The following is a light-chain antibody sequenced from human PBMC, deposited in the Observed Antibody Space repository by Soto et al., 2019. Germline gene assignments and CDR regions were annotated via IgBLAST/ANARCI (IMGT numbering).Light chain of an antibody. CDR1: QSVSSSY. CDR3: QQYGSSPPLT. CDR2: GAS. V-gene: IGKV3-20*01. J-gene: IGKJ4*01. Sequence: EIVLTQSPGTLSLSPGERATLSCRASQSVSSSYLAWYQQKPGQAPRLLIYGASSRATDIPDRISGSGSGTDFTLTISRLEPEDFAVYYCQQYGSSPPLTFGGGTKVEIK.